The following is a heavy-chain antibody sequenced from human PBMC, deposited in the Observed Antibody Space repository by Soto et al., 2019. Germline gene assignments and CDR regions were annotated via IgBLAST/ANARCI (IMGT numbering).Heavy chain of an antibody. CDR1: GGTFRTSA. D-gene: IGHD3-3*02. J-gene: IGHJ6*02. Sequence: QVQLVQSGAEVKEPGSSVRVSCKTSGGTFRTSAISWVRQAPGQGLECMGGIMPVFPTPDYAQKFQGRDTITADESTSTAYMEVSSLRSEDTAVYYCARDKDRQQLGANYYYIMDVWGQGTTVTVSS. V-gene: IGHV1-69*12. CDR3: ARDKDRQQLGANYYYIMDV. CDR2: IMPVFPTP.